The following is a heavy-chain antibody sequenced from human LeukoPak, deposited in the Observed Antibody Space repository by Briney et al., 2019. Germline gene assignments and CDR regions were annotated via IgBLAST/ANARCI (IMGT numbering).Heavy chain of an antibody. D-gene: IGHD3-22*01. CDR1: GFTFSSYA. J-gene: IGHJ3*02. V-gene: IGHV3-23*01. Sequence: GGSLTLSCAASGFTFSSYAISWVRQAPGKGLEWVSDISGSGGSTFYTDSVKGRFTISRDNSNNTLYLQMNSLRAEDTAVYQCAKGRYYHDNSDAFEIWGQGTMVTVSS. CDR2: ISGSGGST. CDR3: AKGRYYHDNSDAFEI.